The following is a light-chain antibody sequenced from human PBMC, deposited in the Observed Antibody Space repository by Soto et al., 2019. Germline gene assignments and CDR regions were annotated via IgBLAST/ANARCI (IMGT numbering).Light chain of an antibody. CDR2: EVK. J-gene: IGLJ3*02. V-gene: IGLV2-14*01. CDR1: SSDVGGYNY. Sequence: QLVLTQPASVSGSPGQSITISCTGTSSDVGGYNYVSWYQQHPGKVPKLIIYEVKNRPSGVSSRFSGSKSGNTAALTISGLQPEDEADYYCSSFTGISTQVFCGGTKLTVL. CDR3: SSFTGISTQV.